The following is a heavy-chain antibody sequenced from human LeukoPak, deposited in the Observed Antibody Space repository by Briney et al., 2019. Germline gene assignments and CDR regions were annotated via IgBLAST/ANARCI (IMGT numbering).Heavy chain of an antibody. Sequence: SETLSLTCAVYGGSLTTHWWTWIRQSAGRGLEWVGEINHSGHTNYNPSFESGLTVSIDKSKNQFSLRLSSVTAADTAIYYCARGRVYFRDLTSLRGVIPFDSWGQGTPVIVSS. D-gene: IGHD3-10*01. CDR3: ARGRVYFRDLTSLRGVIPFDS. CDR1: GGSLTTHW. J-gene: IGHJ4*02. V-gene: IGHV4-34*01. CDR2: INHSGHT.